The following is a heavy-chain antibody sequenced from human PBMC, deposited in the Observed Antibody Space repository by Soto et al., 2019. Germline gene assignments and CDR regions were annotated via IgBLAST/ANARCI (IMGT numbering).Heavy chain of an antibody. CDR3: ARDDSPFCIPIFGVAQTGGGYWFDP. Sequence: ASVKVSCKASGYTFTGYYMHWVRRAPGQGLEWMGWINPNSGGTNYAQKFQGWVTMTRDTSISTAYMELRSLRSDDTAVYYCARDDSPFCIPIFGVAQTGGGYWFDPWGQGTLVTVSS. CDR1: GYTFTGYY. CDR2: INPNSGGT. D-gene: IGHD3-3*01. J-gene: IGHJ5*02. V-gene: IGHV1-2*04.